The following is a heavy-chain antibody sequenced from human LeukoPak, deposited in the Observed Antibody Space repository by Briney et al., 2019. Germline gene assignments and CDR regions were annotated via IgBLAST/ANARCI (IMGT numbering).Heavy chain of an antibody. CDR3: ARDRATMVRGVSYYFDY. J-gene: IGHJ4*02. CDR1: GFTFSCYW. CDR2: IKQDGSEK. V-gene: IGHV3-7*05. Sequence: GGSLRLSCAASGFTFSCYWMSWLRQAPGKGLEWVANIKQDGSEKYYVDSVKGRFTISRDNAKNSLYLQMNSLRAEDTAVYYCARDRATMVRGVSYYFDYWGQGTLVTVSS. D-gene: IGHD3-10*01.